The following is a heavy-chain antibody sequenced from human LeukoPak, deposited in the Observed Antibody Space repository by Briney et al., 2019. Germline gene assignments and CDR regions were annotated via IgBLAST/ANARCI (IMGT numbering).Heavy chain of an antibody. J-gene: IGHJ3*02. CDR2: INPSGGST. CDR3: ARESRRDFWYSSQRGAFDI. D-gene: IGHD6-13*01. V-gene: IGHV1-46*01. Sequence: GASVKVSCKASGYTFTSYYMHWVRQAPGQGLEWMGIINPSGGSTSYAQKFQGRVTMTRDTSISTAYMELSRLRSDDTAVYYCARESRRDFWYSSQRGAFDIWGQGTMVTVSS. CDR1: GYTFTSYY.